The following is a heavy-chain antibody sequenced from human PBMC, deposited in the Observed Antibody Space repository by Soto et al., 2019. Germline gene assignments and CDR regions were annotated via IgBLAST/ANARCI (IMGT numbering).Heavy chain of an antibody. CDR1: GGTFSSYA. CDR3: ARALSGDWHPPSYFDS. Sequence: QVQLVQSGAEVKKPGSSVKVSCKASGGTFSSYAISWVRQAPGQGLEWMGGIIPIFGTANYAQKFQGRAKITADKSKSTAYMGLNSLSSEDTAVYYCARALSGDWHPPSYFDSWGQGTLVTVSS. J-gene: IGHJ4*02. D-gene: IGHD3-10*01. CDR2: IIPIFGTA. V-gene: IGHV1-69*06.